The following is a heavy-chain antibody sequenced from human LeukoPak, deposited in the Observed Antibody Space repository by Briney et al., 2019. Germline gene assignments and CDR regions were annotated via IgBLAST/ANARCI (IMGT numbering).Heavy chain of an antibody. D-gene: IGHD3-10*01. CDR3: ARQAEEYYFDY. Sequence: SETLSLTCTVSGGSISSYYWSWIRQPPGKGLEWIGYIYYSGGTNYNPSLKSRVTISVDTSKNQFSLKLSSVTAADTAVYYCARQAEEYYFDYWGQGTLVTVSS. CDR2: IYYSGGT. CDR1: GGSISSYY. V-gene: IGHV4-59*08. J-gene: IGHJ4*02.